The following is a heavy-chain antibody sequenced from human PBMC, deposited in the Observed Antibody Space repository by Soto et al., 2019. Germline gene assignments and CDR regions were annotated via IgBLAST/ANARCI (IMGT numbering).Heavy chain of an antibody. CDR2: IKSLTDGGAT. V-gene: IGHV3-15*01. CDR1: RFSFSNAW. J-gene: IGHJ5*02. CDR3: TADLPDNWFDP. Sequence: GGSLRLSCATSRFSFSNAWMNWVRQAPGRGLEWVGRIKSLTDGGATDYAAPVKGRFTITRDDSKDTLYLHMNNLKTEDTAMCFCTADLPDNWFDPWGQGTLVTVSS. D-gene: IGHD3-22*01.